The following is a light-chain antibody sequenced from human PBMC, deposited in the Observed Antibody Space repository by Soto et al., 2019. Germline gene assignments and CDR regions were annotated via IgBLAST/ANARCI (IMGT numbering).Light chain of an antibody. CDR2: TTS. CDR3: QQYGSSPLT. V-gene: IGKV3-20*01. Sequence: EIVLTQSPATLSLSPGERATLSCTASQSVTSSCLAWYQRKPGQAPRLLIHTTSTRATGIPARFGGSGSGTEFTLTISSLQSEDFAVYYCQQYGSSPLTFGGGTKVDIK. CDR1: QSVTSSC. J-gene: IGKJ4*01.